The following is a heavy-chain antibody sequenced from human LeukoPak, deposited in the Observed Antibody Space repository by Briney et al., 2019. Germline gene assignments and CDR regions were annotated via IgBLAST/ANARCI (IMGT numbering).Heavy chain of an antibody. J-gene: IGHJ6*02. Sequence: PSETLSLTCTVSGGSISGYFWSWIRQPPGKGLEWIGFIYYSGGTNYNPSLKSRVTISVDTSKNQFSLKLSSVTAADTAVYYCARVRSMGEDYYYYGMDVWGQGTTVTVSS. V-gene: IGHV4-59*01. D-gene: IGHD1-26*01. CDR1: GGSISGYF. CDR3: ARVRSMGEDYYYYGMDV. CDR2: IYYSGGT.